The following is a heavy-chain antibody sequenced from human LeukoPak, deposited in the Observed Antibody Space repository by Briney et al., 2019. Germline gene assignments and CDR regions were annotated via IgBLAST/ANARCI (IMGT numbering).Heavy chain of an antibody. Sequence: GGSLRLSCAASGFTFSSYAMSWVRQAPGKGLEWVSAISGSGGGTYYADSVKGRFTISRDNSKNTLYLQMNSLRAEDTAVYYCANLLGYCSGGSCYSDFWGQGTLVTVSS. J-gene: IGHJ4*02. D-gene: IGHD2-15*01. CDR3: ANLLGYCSGGSCYSDF. CDR1: GFTFSSYA. CDR2: ISGSGGGT. V-gene: IGHV3-23*01.